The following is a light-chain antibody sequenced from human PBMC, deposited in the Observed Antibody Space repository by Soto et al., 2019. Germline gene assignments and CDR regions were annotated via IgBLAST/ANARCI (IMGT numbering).Light chain of an antibody. V-gene: IGKV1-39*01. CDR2: AAS. CDR1: QSISSY. Sequence: DIQMTQSPSSLSASVGDRVTITFRASQSISSYLNWYQQKPGKAPKLLIYAASSLQSGVPSRFSGSGSGTDFTLTISSLQPEDFATYYCQQANSFPLTFGGGTKA. CDR3: QQANSFPLT. J-gene: IGKJ4*01.